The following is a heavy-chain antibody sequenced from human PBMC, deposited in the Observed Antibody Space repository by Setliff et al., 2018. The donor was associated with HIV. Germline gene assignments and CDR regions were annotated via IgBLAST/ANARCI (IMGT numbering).Heavy chain of an antibody. CDR2: ISGPGATI. V-gene: IGHV3-23*01. Sequence: GESLRLSCAASGFDFTTYAMTWLRQVPGKGLEWVSSISGPGATIFFADALKGRFTISRDNFQNTLYLQMNNLRAEDTAVYFCANGNDRFENWGQGTLVTVSS. CDR3: ANGNDRFEN. CDR1: GFDFTTYA. D-gene: IGHD3-16*01. J-gene: IGHJ4*02.